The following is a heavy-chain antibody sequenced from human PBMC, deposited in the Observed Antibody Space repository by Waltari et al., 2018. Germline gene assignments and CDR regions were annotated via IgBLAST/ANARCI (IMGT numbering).Heavy chain of an antibody. Sequence: QLQLQESGPGLVKPSETLSLTCTVSGGSISSSSYYWGWIRQPPGKGLEWIGSIYYSGSTYYNPSLKSRVTISVDTSKNQFSLKLSSVTAADTAVYYCARDLLSYCTGGVCHLGGGFDYWGQGTLVTVSS. J-gene: IGHJ4*02. CDR3: ARDLLSYCTGGVCHLGGGFDY. D-gene: IGHD2-8*02. CDR1: GGSISSSSYY. V-gene: IGHV4-39*07. CDR2: IYYSGST.